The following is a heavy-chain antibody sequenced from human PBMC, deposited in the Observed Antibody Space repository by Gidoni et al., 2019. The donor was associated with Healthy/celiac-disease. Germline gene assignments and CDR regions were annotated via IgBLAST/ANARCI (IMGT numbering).Heavy chain of an antibody. D-gene: IGHD1-1*01. J-gene: IGHJ4*02. CDR1: GYTFTGYY. Sequence: QVQLVQSGAEVKKPGASVKVSCTASGYTFTGYYMPWVRQAPGQGLEWMGWINPNSGGTNYAQKFQGRVTMTRDTSISTAYMEVSRLRSDDTAIYYCARVETVGGYFDYWGQGTLVTVSS. CDR3: ARVETVGGYFDY. CDR2: INPNSGGT. V-gene: IGHV1-2*02.